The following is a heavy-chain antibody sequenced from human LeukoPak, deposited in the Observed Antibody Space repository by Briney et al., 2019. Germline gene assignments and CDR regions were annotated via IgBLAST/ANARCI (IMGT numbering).Heavy chain of an antibody. Sequence: GSLRLSCAASGFTFSTYAMNWVRQAPGEGLKWVSCITGDSAYIYYADSVKGRFTISRDNAKNSLYLQMNSLRAEDTAVYYCARYGVSSSTSYIGFWGQGTLVTVSS. D-gene: IGHD2-2*01. J-gene: IGHJ4*02. V-gene: IGHV3-21*01. CDR1: GFTFSTYA. CDR3: ARYGVSSSTSYIGF. CDR2: ITGDSAYI.